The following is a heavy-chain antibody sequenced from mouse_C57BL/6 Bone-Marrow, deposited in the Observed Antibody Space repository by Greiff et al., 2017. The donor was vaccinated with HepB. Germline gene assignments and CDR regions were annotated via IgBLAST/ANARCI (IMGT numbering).Heavy chain of an antibody. Sequence: EVQLQQSGPELVKPGASVKISCKASGYSFTGYFMNWVKQSHGKSLEWIGRINPYNGDTFYNQKFKGKATLTVDKSSSTAYIALLSLTSEDFAVYDCASWPSDNRNYVPYAIDYWGQGTSVTVAS. CDR3: ASWPSDNRNYVPYAIDY. J-gene: IGHJ4*01. CDR1: GYSFTGYF. D-gene: IGHD2-5*01. CDR2: INPYNGDT. V-gene: IGHV1-37*01.